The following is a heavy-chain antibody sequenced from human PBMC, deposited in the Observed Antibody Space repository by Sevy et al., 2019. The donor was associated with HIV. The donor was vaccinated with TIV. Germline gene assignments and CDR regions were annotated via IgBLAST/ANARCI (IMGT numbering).Heavy chain of an antibody. CDR3: AKGPDYYASSGTPLDY. CDR1: GFTFRSYT. Sequence: GGSLRLSCVVSGFTFRSYTMTWVRQAPAKGLEWVSTITGSGDKIYYADSVKGRFTISRDNSRNTLYLQMSSLRAADTAVYYCAKGPDYYASSGTPLDYWGQGTLVTVSS. V-gene: IGHV3-23*01. J-gene: IGHJ4*02. D-gene: IGHD3-22*01. CDR2: ITGSGDKI.